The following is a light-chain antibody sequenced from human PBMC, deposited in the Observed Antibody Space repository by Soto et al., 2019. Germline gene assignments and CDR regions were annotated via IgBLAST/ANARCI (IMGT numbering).Light chain of an antibody. CDR2: RNN. Sequence: QSVLTQPPSASGTPGQRGTISCSGSSSNIGSNYVYWYQQLPGTAPKLHIYRNNQRPSGVPDRFSGSKSGTSASLAISGLRSEDEADYYCAAWDDSLSGRVFVPGTKLTVL. J-gene: IGLJ1*01. CDR1: SSNIGSNY. V-gene: IGLV1-47*01. CDR3: AAWDDSLSGRV.